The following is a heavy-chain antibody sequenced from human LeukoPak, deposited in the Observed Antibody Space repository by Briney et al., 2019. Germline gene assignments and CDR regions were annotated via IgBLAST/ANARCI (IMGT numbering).Heavy chain of an antibody. V-gene: IGHV4-30-4*01. D-gene: IGHD4-17*01. CDR1: GGSISSGDYY. Sequence: PSQTLSLTCTVSGGSISSGDYYWSWIRQPPGKGLEWIGYIYYSGSTYYNPSLKSRVTISVDTSKNQFSLKLSSVTAADTAVYYCARGHDYGDCGGGAFDIWGQGTMVTVSS. J-gene: IGHJ3*02. CDR2: IYYSGST. CDR3: ARGHDYGDCGGGAFDI.